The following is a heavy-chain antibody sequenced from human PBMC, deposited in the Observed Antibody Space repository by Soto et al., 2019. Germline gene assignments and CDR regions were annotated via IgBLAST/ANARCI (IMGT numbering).Heavy chain of an antibody. CDR2: IGSSGGTI. Sequence: EVQLLESGGGLVQPGGSLRLSCVASGISFTTYAMTWVRLAPGKGLEWVSGIGSSGGTIYYADSVKGRFTISRDISKNTVYLQMNSLRAEDTAVYYCAKISTSSWYIDDFDFWGPGTLVTVSS. V-gene: IGHV3-23*01. CDR1: GISFTTYA. CDR3: AKISTSSWYIDDFDF. D-gene: IGHD6-13*01. J-gene: IGHJ4*02.